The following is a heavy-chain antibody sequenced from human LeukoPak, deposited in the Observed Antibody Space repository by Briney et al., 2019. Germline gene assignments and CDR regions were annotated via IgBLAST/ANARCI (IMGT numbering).Heavy chain of an antibody. CDR2: INHSGST. J-gene: IGHJ4*02. D-gene: IGHD2-15*01. CDR3: ARVAVVVAADY. V-gene: IGHV4-34*01. Sequence: SETLSLTCAAYGGSFSGYYWSWIRQPPGKGLEWIGEINHSGSTNYNPSLKSRVTISVDTSKNQFSLKLSSVTAADTAVYYCARVAVVVAADYWGQGTLVTVSS. CDR1: GGSFSGYY.